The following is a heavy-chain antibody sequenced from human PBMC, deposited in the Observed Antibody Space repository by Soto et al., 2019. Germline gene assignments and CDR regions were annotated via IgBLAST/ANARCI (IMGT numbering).Heavy chain of an antibody. Sequence: EVQLVESGGGLVQPGGSLRLSCAASGFTFSSYSMNWVRQAPGKGLEWVSYISSSSSTIYYADSVKGRFTISRDNAKNSLYLQMNSMRAEDTAVYYSASDQGDVSDYWGQGTLVTVSS. CDR1: GFTFSSYS. D-gene: IGHD1-26*01. CDR3: ASDQGDVSDY. V-gene: IGHV3-48*01. J-gene: IGHJ4*02. CDR2: ISSSSSTI.